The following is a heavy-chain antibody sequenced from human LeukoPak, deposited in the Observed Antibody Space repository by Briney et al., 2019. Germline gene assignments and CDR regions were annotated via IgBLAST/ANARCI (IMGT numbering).Heavy chain of an antibody. CDR3: SKWREGAAASFDC. CDR1: GFSFSNYA. Sequence: GGSLRLSCAAPGFSFSNYALTWVRQAPGKGLEWVSTISAAGDRPTYTDSVKGRFIISRDNSKNIMFLQMDSLRAEDTAFYYCSKWREGAAASFDCCGQGTLVTVSS. D-gene: IGHD6-25*01. J-gene: IGHJ4*02. CDR2: ISAAGDRP. V-gene: IGHV3-23*01.